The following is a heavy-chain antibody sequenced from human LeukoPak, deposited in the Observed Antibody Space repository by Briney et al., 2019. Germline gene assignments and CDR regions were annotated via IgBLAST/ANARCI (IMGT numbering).Heavy chain of an antibody. CDR2: IYYSGST. D-gene: IGHD3-9*01. J-gene: IGHJ3*02. V-gene: IGHV4-30-4*01. Sequence: SETLSLTCTVSGGSISSGDYYWSWIRQPPGKGLEWIGYIYYSGSTYYNPSLKSRVTISVDTSKNQFSLKLSSVTAADTAVYYCASYPRSYDILTGYSYDAFDIWGQGTMVTVSS. CDR1: GGSISSGDYY. CDR3: ASYPRSYDILTGYSYDAFDI.